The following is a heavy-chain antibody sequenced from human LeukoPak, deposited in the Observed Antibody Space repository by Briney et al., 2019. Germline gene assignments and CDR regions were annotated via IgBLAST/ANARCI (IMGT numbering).Heavy chain of an antibody. J-gene: IGHJ5*02. Sequence: GGSLRLSCAASGFTFTSYWMHWVRQAPGKGLVWVSRINGDGSSTHYADSVKGRFAISRDNAKNTLFLQMNSLRAEDTAMYYCARPGIAVPGGFDPWGQGTLVTVSS. V-gene: IGHV3-74*01. CDR3: ARPGIAVPGGFDP. D-gene: IGHD6-19*01. CDR1: GFTFTSYW. CDR2: INGDGSST.